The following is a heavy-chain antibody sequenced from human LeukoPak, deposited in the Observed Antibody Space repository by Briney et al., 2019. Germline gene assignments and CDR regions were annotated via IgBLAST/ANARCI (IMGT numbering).Heavy chain of an antibody. Sequence: PGGSLRLSCAASGFTFSSYWMSWVRQAPGKGLEWVANIKQDGSEKYYVDSVKGRFTISRDNAKNSLYLQMISLRAEDTAVYYCARDRGDCSRTSCYYCDYWVQGTLVTVSS. D-gene: IGHD2-2*01. CDR1: GFTFSSYW. V-gene: IGHV3-7*01. J-gene: IGHJ4*02. CDR3: ARDRGDCSRTSCYYCDY. CDR2: IKQDGSEK.